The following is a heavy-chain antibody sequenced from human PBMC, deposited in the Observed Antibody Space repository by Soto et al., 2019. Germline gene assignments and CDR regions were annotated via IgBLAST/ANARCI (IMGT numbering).Heavy chain of an antibody. CDR2: ISGCGDAT. Sequence: EVQLLESGGGLVQPGGSLRLSCAASGFTFGNYAFSWVRQAPGKGLEWVSVISGCGDATYYPDSVKGRFITSRDNSKNAVYLQKNSLRAEDTAVYYCAKKSLGSITLPALYYFDYWGQGTLVTVSS. J-gene: IGHJ4*02. V-gene: IGHV3-23*01. CDR3: AKKSLGSITLPALYYFDY. CDR1: GFTFGNYA. D-gene: IGHD7-27*01.